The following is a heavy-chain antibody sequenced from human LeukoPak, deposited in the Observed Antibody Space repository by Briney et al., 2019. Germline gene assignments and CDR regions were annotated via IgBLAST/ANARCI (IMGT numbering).Heavy chain of an antibody. CDR3: ARVGTTHDAFDI. CDR1: GYTFTSYD. Sequence: ASVKVSCKASGYTFTSYDINWVRQATGQGLEWMGWMNPNSGNTGYAQKFQGRVTMTRNTSISTAYMELSSLRSEDTAVYCCARVGTTHDAFDIWGQGTMVTVSS. D-gene: IGHD1-7*01. CDR2: MNPNSGNT. J-gene: IGHJ3*02. V-gene: IGHV1-8*01.